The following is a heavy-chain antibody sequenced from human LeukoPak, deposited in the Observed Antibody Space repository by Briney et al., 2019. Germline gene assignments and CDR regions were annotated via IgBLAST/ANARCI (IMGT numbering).Heavy chain of an antibody. J-gene: IGHJ4*02. CDR2: IRYDGSNK. CDR1: GFTFRSYG. CDR3: GWDGSGSYTVDY. D-gene: IGHD3-10*01. Sequence: GGSLRLYCAASGFTFRSYGMHWVRQAPGQGLEWVAFIRYDGSNKDYADSVKGRFTISRDNSKNTLYLQMNSLRAEDTAVYYCGWDGSGSYTVDYWGQGTLVTVSS. V-gene: IGHV3-30*02.